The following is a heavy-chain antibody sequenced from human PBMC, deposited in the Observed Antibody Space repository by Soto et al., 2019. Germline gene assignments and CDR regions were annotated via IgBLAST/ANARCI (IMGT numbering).Heavy chain of an antibody. J-gene: IGHJ4*01. Sequence: GGSLRLSCKASGFSFSYYAMTWVRQSPGKGLEWVSVISGSGDNTFYAASVKGRFAISRDNSKNVLYLQMNSLSADDAAVYFCAKGRAITVYGVDILFDYWGLGTLVTVPQ. CDR1: GFSFSYYA. V-gene: IGHV3-23*01. CDR3: AKGRAITVYGVDILFDY. CDR2: ISGSGDNT. D-gene: IGHD3-3*01.